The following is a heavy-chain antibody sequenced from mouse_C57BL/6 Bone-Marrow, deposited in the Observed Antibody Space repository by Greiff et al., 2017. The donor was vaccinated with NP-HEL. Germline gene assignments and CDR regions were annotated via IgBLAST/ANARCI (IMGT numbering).Heavy chain of an antibody. Sequence: EVKLEESGGGLVKPGGSLKLSCAASGFTFSSYTMSWVRQTPEKRLEWVATISGGGGNTYYPDSVKGRFTISRDNAKNTLYLQMSSLRSEDTALYYCARQDYYPFFAYWGQGTLVTVSA. CDR3: ARQDYYPFFAY. D-gene: IGHD1-1*01. CDR1: GFTFSSYT. V-gene: IGHV5-9*01. CDR2: ISGGGGNT. J-gene: IGHJ3*01.